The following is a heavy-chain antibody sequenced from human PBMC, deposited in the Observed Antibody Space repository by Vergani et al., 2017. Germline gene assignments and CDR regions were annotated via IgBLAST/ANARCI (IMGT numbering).Heavy chain of an antibody. J-gene: IGHJ4*02. CDR2: ISYDGSNK. CDR3: AKLRVGATGFDY. V-gene: IGHV3-30*18. Sequence: QVQLVESGGGVVQPGRSLRLSCAASGFTFSSYGMHWVRQAPGKGLEWVAVISYDGSNKYYADSVKGRFTISRDNSKNTLYLQMNSLRAEDTAVYYCAKLRVGATGFDYWGQGTLVTVSS. D-gene: IGHD1-26*01. CDR1: GFTFSSYG.